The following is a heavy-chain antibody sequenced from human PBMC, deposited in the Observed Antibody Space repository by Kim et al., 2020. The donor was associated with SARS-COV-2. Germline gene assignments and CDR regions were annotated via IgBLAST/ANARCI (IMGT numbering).Heavy chain of an antibody. CDR2: SNP. D-gene: IGHD2-15*01. V-gene: IGHV3-30*01. CDR3: ARGVTVVSSYFQY. Sequence: SNPYYADSVKGRFTISRDNSKNTLHLQMNTLRAEDMAVYYCARGVTVVSSYFQYWGQGTLVTVSS. J-gene: IGHJ1*01.